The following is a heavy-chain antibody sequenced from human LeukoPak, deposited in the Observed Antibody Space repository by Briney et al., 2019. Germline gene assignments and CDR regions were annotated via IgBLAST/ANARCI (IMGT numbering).Heavy chain of an antibody. CDR3: ARGGRTTWHGMDV. CDR2: IWYDGSNK. CDR1: GYTFTSYG. D-gene: IGHD4-17*01. V-gene: IGHV3-33*01. J-gene: IGHJ6*02. Sequence: SCKASGYTFTSYGISWVRQAPGKGLEWVAVIWYDGSNKNYADSVKGRFTISRDNSKNTLYLQMNSLRAEDTAVYYCARGGRTTWHGMDVWGQGTTVTVSS.